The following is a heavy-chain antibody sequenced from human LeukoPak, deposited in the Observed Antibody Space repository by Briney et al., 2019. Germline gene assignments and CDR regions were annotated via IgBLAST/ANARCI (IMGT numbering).Heavy chain of an antibody. D-gene: IGHD3-10*01. CDR1: GGSISSGSYY. V-gene: IGHV4-61*02. J-gene: IGHJ4*02. CDR3: ASGGGIRAYYYGSGSYYRSFDY. Sequence: SETLSLTCTVSGGSISSGSYYWSWIRQPAGKGLEWIGRIYTSGSTNYNPSLKSRVTISVDTSKNQFSLKLSSVTAADTAVYYCASGGGIRAYYYGSGSYYRSFDYWGQGTLVTVSS. CDR2: IYTSGST.